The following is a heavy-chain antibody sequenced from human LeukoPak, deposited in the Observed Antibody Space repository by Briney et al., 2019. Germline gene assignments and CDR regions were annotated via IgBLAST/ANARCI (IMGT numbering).Heavy chain of an antibody. CDR2: INPNSGGT. CDR1: GYTFTGYY. D-gene: IGHD3-22*01. CDR3: ARTVGGVFYYYDSSGYYPFDY. J-gene: IGHJ4*02. V-gene: IGHV1-2*02. Sequence: ASVKVSCKASGYTFTGYYMHWVRQAPGQGVEWMGWINPNSGGTNYAQKFQGRVTMTRDTSISTAYMELSRLRSDDTAVYYCARTVGGVFYYYDSSGYYPFDYWGQGTLVTVSS.